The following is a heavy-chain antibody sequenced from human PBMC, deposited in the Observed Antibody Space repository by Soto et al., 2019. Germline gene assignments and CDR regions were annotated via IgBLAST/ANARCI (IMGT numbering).Heavy chain of an antibody. CDR3: ARGDSTDCSNGVCSFFYNHDMDV. CDR1: GYSFTDYH. Sequence: WASVKVSCKASGYSFTDYHIHWVRQAPGQGLEWLGRINPKSGGTSTAQKFQGWVTMTTDTSISTASMELTRLTSDDTAIYYGARGDSTDCSNGVCSFFYNHDMDVWGQGTTVNVS. V-gene: IGHV1-2*04. J-gene: IGHJ6*02. CDR2: INPKSGGT. D-gene: IGHD2-8*01.